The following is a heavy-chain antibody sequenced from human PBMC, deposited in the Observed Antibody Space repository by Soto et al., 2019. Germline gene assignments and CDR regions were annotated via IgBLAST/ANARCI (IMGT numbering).Heavy chain of an antibody. D-gene: IGHD3-22*01. V-gene: IGHV1-69*13. Sequence: ASVKVCCKASGYTFTSYAMHWVRQAPGQRLERMGGIIPIFGTADYAQEFQGRVRITADESPSNADESTSTAYMELSSLRSEETAVYYCARGYYDSSSYPFQYWGQGTLVTVSS. CDR1: GYTFTSYA. CDR3: ARGYYDSSSYPFQY. CDR2: IIPIFGTA. J-gene: IGHJ4*02.